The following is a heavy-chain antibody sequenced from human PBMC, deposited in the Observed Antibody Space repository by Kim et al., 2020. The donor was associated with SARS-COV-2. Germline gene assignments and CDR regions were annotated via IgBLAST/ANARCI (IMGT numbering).Heavy chain of an antibody. CDR2: IDVANTNT. CDR3: ARDGRSVDYYFDY. Sequence: ASVKVSCKASGYTFTSYCLHWVRQATGQSLEWMGWIDVANTNTHYSENFQGRVTISRDTSATTVYIGLSSLRSEDTAVYYCARDGRSVDYYFDYWGQGTLVAVSS. V-gene: IGHV1-3*01. J-gene: IGHJ4*02. CDR1: GYTFTSYC.